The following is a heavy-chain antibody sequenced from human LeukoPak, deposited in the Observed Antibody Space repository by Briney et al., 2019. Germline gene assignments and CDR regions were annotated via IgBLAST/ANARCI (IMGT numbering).Heavy chain of an antibody. CDR2: ISPKSGGT. D-gene: IGHD7-27*01. V-gene: IGHV1-2*02. J-gene: IGHJ3*01. CDR3: ARVLGRNAFDV. CDR1: VYTFSDNH. Sequence: ASVKVSCKASVYTFSDNHMYWIRQAPGQALECMGWISPKSGGTNYAQKFQGRIAMTGDTSISTGYMELSSLRSDDTAVYYCARVLGRNAFDVWGQGTMVTVSS.